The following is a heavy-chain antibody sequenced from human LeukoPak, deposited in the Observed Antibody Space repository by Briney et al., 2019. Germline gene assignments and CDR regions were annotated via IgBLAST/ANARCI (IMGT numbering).Heavy chain of an antibody. CDR2: IYYSGST. V-gene: IGHV4-59*13. J-gene: IGHJ6*02. CDR1: GGSLSSYY. CDR3: ARYSGSLRPYYYYGMDV. Sequence: SETLSLICTFSGGSLSSYYGICVPHPPGEGLEGSMYIYYSGSTNFNPSLKSRVTISVDTSKNQFSLKLSSVTAADTAVYYCARYSGSLRPYYYYGMDVWGQGTTVTVSS. D-gene: IGHD1-26*01.